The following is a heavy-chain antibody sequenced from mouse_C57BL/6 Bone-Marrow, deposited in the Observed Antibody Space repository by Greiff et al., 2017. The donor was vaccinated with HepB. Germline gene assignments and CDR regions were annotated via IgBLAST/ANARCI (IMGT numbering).Heavy chain of an antibody. Sequence: EVQRVESGEGLVKPGGSLKLSCAASGFTFSSYAMSWVRQTPEKRLEWVAYISSGGDYIYYADTVKGRFTISRDNARNTLYLQMSSLKSEDTAMYYCTRDPPPTAMDYWGQGTSVTVSS. J-gene: IGHJ4*01. V-gene: IGHV5-9-1*02. CDR2: ISSGGDYI. CDR1: GFTFSSYA. CDR3: TRDPPPTAMDY.